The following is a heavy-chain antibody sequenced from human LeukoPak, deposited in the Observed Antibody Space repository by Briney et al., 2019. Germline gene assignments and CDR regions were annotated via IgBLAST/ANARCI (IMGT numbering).Heavy chain of an antibody. D-gene: IGHD3-22*01. CDR3: AKGDYYDSSGYYSVDY. V-gene: IGHV3-9*01. J-gene: IGHJ4*02. Sequence: PGRSLRLSCAASGFTFDDYAMHWVRQAPGKGLEWVSGISWNSGSIGYADSVKGRFTISRDNAKNSLYLQMNSLRAEDTALYYCAKGDYYDSSGYYSVDYWGQGTLVTVSS. CDR2: ISWNSGSI. CDR1: GFTFDDYA.